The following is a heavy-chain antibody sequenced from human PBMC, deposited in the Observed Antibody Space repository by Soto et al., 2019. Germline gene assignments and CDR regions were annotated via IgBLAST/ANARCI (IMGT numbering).Heavy chain of an antibody. V-gene: IGHV1-2*04. Sequence: ASVKVSCKASGYTFTGYYMHWVRQAPGQGLEWMGWINPNSGGTNYAQKFQGWVTMTRDTSISTAYMELSRLRSDDTAVYYCASSPGYYYAGSRYYQTDALGRWERGTRVTVAS. J-gene: IGHJ3*02. CDR1: GYTFTGYY. D-gene: IGHD3-22*01. CDR2: INPNSGGT. CDR3: ASSPGYYYAGSRYYQTDALGR.